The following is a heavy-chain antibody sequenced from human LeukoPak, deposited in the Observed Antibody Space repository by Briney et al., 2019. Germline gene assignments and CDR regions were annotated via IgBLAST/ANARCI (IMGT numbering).Heavy chain of an antibody. Sequence: GGSLRLSCAASGFTFSSYAMSWVSPAQGKGLEWVSAISGSGGSTYYADSVKGRFTISRDNSKHTLYLQMNSLRAEYTAVYDCAKDLGVYFDYWGQGTLVTVSS. D-gene: IGHD3-16*01. V-gene: IGHV3-23*01. J-gene: IGHJ4*02. CDR1: GFTFSSYA. CDR3: AKDLGVYFDY. CDR2: ISGSGGST.